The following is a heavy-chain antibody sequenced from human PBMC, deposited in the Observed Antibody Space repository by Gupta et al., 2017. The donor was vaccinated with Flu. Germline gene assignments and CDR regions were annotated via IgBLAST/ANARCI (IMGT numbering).Heavy chain of an antibody. V-gene: IGHV3-7*01. Sequence: YWMSWGRQAPGKGLEWVANIKQDGSEKYYVDSVKGRFTISRDNAKNSLYLQLNSLGVDDTAVYYCALARGVWGQGTLVTVSS. CDR2: IKQDGSEK. CDR1: YW. CDR3: ALARGV. J-gene: IGHJ1*01. D-gene: IGHD5-12*01.